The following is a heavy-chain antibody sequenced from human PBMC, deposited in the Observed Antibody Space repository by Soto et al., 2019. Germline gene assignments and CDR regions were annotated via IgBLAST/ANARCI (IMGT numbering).Heavy chain of an antibody. D-gene: IGHD5-12*01. CDR1: GFTFSSYA. J-gene: IGHJ1*01. V-gene: IGHV3-23*01. CDR3: AKGGAVYIVATIYDAY. Sequence: GGSLRLSCAASGFTFSSYAMSWVRQAPGKGLEWVSAISGSGGSTYYADSVKGRFTISRDNSKNTLYLQMNSLRAEDTAVYYCAKGGAVYIVATIYDAYWGQGTLVTVSS. CDR2: ISGSGGST.